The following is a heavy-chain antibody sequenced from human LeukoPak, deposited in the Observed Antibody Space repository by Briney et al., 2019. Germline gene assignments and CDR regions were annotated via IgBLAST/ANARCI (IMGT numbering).Heavy chain of an antibody. V-gene: IGHV1-2*02. CDR3: ARGTYYYDSSGYRGGWFDP. CDR2: INPNSGGT. D-gene: IGHD3-22*01. Sequence: ASVKVSCKASGYTFTGYYMHWVRQAPGQGLEWMGWINPNSGGTNYAQKVQGRVTMTRDTSISTAYMELSRLRSDDTAVYYCARGTYYYDSSGYRGGWFDPWGQGTLVTVSS. CDR1: GYTFTGYY. J-gene: IGHJ5*02.